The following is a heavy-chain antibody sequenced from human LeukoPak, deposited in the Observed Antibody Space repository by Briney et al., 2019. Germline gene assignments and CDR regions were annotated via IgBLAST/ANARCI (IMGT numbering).Heavy chain of an antibody. D-gene: IGHD3-9*01. J-gene: IGHJ3*02. Sequence: ASVKVSCKASGGTFSSYAISWVRQAPGQGLEWMGGIIPIFGTANYAKKFQGRGTITADESTSTAYMELRSLRSEDTAVYYCARLPPPPQYYDILTGYYNGGDAFDIWGQGTMVTVSS. CDR2: IIPIFGTA. V-gene: IGHV1-69*13. CDR3: ARLPPPPQYYDILTGYYNGGDAFDI. CDR1: GGTFSSYA.